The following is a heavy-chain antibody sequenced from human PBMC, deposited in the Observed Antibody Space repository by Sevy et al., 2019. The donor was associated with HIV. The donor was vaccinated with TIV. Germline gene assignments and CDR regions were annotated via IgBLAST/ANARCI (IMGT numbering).Heavy chain of an antibody. CDR1: GYSFTSYW. V-gene: IGHV5-51*01. D-gene: IGHD3-10*01. CDR3: AGAVVWFGDCWFDP. CDR2: IYPGDSDT. Sequence: ASVKVSCKGSGYSFTSYWIGWVRQMPGKGLEWMGIIYPGDSDTRYSPSFQGQVTISADKSVSTAYLQWGSLKASDTAMYYCAGAVVWFGDCWFDPWGQGTLVTVSS. J-gene: IGHJ5*02.